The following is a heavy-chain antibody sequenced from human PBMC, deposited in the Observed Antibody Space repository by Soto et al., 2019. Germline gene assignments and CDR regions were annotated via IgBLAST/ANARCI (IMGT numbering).Heavy chain of an antibody. V-gene: IGHV3-53*01. CDR1: GFTVSSNY. J-gene: IGHJ4*02. D-gene: IGHD2-15*01. Sequence: LRLSCAASGFTVSSNYMSWVRQAPGKGLEWVSVIYSGGSTYYADSVKGRFTISRDNSKNTLSLQMNSLRAEDTAVYYCARGKWAGAATPIEYWGQGTLVTVSS. CDR2: IYSGGST. CDR3: ARGKWAGAATPIEY.